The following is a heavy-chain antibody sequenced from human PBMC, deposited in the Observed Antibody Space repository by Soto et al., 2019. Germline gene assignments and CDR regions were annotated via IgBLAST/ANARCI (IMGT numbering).Heavy chain of an antibody. Sequence: SETLSLTCTVSGGSISSGGYYWSWIRQHPGKGLEWIGYIYSSGSPYYNPSLKSRVTISVDPSKNQFSLKLSSVTAADTAVYYCARDLTYYYDSSGSRSHFDIWGQGTMVTVSS. CDR2: IYSSGSP. D-gene: IGHD3-22*01. V-gene: IGHV4-31*03. J-gene: IGHJ3*02. CDR3: ARDLTYYYDSSGSRSHFDI. CDR1: GGSISSGGYY.